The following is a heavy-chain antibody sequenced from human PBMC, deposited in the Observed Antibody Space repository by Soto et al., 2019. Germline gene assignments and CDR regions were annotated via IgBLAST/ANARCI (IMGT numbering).Heavy chain of an antibody. CDR3: AKVPLFGVVIGIYFDY. Sequence: EVQLLESGGGLVQPGGSLRLSCAASGFTFSSYAMSWVRQAPGKGLEWVSAISGSGGSTYYADSVTGRFTISRDNSKNTLYLQMISLRAEDTAVYYCAKVPLFGVVIGIYFDYWGQGTLVTVSS. J-gene: IGHJ4*02. V-gene: IGHV3-23*01. CDR2: ISGSGGST. D-gene: IGHD3-3*01. CDR1: GFTFSSYA.